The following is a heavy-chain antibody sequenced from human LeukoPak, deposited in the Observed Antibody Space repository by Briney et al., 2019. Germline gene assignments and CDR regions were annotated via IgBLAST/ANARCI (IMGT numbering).Heavy chain of an antibody. D-gene: IGHD3-10*02. CDR2: INQDGTEK. Sequence: GGSLRLSCAASGFTFSTYWMNWVRQAPGKGLEWVANINQDGTEKYYVDSVKGRFTISRDNAKNSLYLQMNSLRAEDTAVYYCAELGITMIGGVWGKGTTVTISS. CDR3: AELGITMIGGV. CDR1: GFTFSTYW. V-gene: IGHV3-7*01. J-gene: IGHJ6*04.